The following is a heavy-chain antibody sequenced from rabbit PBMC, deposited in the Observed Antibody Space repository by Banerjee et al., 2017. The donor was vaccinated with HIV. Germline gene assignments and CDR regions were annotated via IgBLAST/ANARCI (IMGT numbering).Heavy chain of an antibody. V-gene: IGHV1S40*01. D-gene: IGHD7-1*01. Sequence: QSLEESGGGLVKPEGSLTLTCKASGFDLSNYYYMCWVRQAPGKGLEWIACIYAGSSGTTYYASWAKGRFTISKTSSTTVTLQMTSLTAADTATYFCARADYAGYGFSLWGPGTLVTVS. CDR1: GFDLSNYYY. J-gene: IGHJ4*01. CDR2: IYAGSSGTT. CDR3: ARADYAGYGFSL.